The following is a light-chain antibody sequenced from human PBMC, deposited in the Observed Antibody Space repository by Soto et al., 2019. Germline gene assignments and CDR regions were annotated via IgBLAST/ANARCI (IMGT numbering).Light chain of an antibody. V-gene: IGKV3-20*01. CDR1: ESVSAGY. CDR2: GAS. Sequence: EIVLTQSPGTLSLSSGERATLSCRASESVSAGYLAWYQQKPGQATRLLIYGASSRATGIPDRFSGSGSGADFTLTISRLEPEDFAVYYCHQYGSSPFTFGPGTKVDIK. CDR3: HQYGSSPFT. J-gene: IGKJ3*01.